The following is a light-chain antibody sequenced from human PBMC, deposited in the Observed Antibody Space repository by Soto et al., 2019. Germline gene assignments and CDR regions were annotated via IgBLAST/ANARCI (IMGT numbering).Light chain of an antibody. J-gene: IGKJ2*01. V-gene: IGKV3-20*01. CDR1: QRVSSSY. CDR2: GAS. Sequence: ESVLTQSPGTLSLSPGERATLSCRASQRVSSSYLAWYQQKPGQAPRLLIYGASSRATGLPDGFSGSGSETDFTLTISRLEPEDFAVYFCQRYGSSPAFTFGQGTKVEI. CDR3: QRYGSSPAFT.